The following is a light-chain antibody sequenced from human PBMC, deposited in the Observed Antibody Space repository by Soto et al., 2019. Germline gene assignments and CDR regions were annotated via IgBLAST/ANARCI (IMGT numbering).Light chain of an antibody. Sequence: DIVMTQSPDSLAVSLGERATIKCKSSQSILYSSNNKRYLAWYQQKPGQSPKLLIYWASTRESGVPDRFSGSGSGTDFTLTISSLRAEDVAVYFCQQYYSTPWTFGQGTKVEIK. J-gene: IGKJ1*01. CDR3: QQYYSTPWT. CDR2: WAS. V-gene: IGKV4-1*01. CDR1: QSILYSSNNKRY.